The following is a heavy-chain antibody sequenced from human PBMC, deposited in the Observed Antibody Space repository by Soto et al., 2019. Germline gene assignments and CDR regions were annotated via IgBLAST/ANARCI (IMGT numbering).Heavy chain of an antibody. CDR3: ARAHHVASGGLG. J-gene: IGHJ4*02. CDR2: IYNSGNI. D-gene: IGHD3-10*01. Sequence: EVQLVESGGGLVQPGGSLRLSCAASGFSVSDNYMSWVRQAPGKGLEWVSVIYNSGNIHYADSVRGRFTVSRDNSDNTLYLQMNSLRVEDTAVYYCARAHHVASGGLGWGQGTLVAVSS. CDR1: GFSVSDNY. V-gene: IGHV3-66*01.